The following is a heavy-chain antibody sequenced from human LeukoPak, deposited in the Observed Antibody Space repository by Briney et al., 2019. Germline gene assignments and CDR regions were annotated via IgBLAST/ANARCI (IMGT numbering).Heavy chain of an antibody. D-gene: IGHD2-15*01. CDR2: IKQDGREK. Sequence: GGSLRLSCAASGFTFVTSWMTWVRQAPGKGLEWVANIKQDGREKNYVDSVKSRFTISRDNGKNSLYLQMNSLRGEDTAVYYCAREEGYCSGGSCYFWFDPWGQGTLVTVSS. V-gene: IGHV3-7*05. CDR1: GFTFVTSW. CDR3: AREEGYCSGGSCYFWFDP. J-gene: IGHJ5*02.